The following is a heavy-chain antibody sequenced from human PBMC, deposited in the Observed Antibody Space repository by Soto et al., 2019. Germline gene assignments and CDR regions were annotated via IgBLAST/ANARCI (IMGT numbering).Heavy chain of an antibody. CDR2: ISYDGSNK. J-gene: IGHJ6*02. Sequence: GGSLRLSCAASGFTFSSYGMHWVRQAPGKGLEWVAVISYDGSNKYYADSVKGRFTISRDNSKNTLYLQMSSLRAEDTAVYYCAKDPYGRNSGYYYGMDVWGQGTTVTVSS. CDR1: GFTFSSYG. CDR3: AKDPYGRNSGYYYGMDV. D-gene: IGHD4-17*01. V-gene: IGHV3-30*18.